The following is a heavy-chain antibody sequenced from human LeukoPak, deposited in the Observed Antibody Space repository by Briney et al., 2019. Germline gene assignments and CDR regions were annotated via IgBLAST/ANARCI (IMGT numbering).Heavy chain of an antibody. V-gene: IGHV1-18*04. CDR3: AREGFGELGHFDY. J-gene: IGHJ4*02. Sequence: GASVKVSCKASGYTFTSYGISWVRQAPGQGLEWMGWISAYNGNTNYAQNLQGRVTMTTDTSTRTAYKELRSLRSDDTAVYYCAREGFGELGHFDYWGQGTLVTVSS. CDR2: ISAYNGNT. D-gene: IGHD3-10*01. CDR1: GYTFTSYG.